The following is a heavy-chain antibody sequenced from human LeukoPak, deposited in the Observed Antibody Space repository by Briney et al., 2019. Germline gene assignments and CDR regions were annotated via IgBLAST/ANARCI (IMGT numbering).Heavy chain of an antibody. CDR3: ARDLSIAAPTSYFDY. J-gene: IGHJ4*02. CDR1: GFTFSSYS. D-gene: IGHD6-6*01. V-gene: IGHV3-21*01. CDR2: ISSSSSYI. Sequence: GSLRLSCAASGFTFSSYSMNWVRQAPGRGLEWVSSISSSSSYIYYADSVKGRFTISRDNAKNSLYLQMNSLRAEDTAVYYCARDLSIAAPTSYFDYWGQGTLVTVSS.